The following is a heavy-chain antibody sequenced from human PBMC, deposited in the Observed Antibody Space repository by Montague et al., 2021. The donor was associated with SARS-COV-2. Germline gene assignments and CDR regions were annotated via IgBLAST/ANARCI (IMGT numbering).Heavy chain of an antibody. CDR3: AKGRGTSCSDY. J-gene: IGHJ4*02. Sequence: SLRLSCAASGFTVSTAVVSWVRQAPGKGLEWVSTINGGGGITYYADSMRGRFTISRDNSENTLYLQVNSLRAEDTAIYYCAKGRGTSCSDYWGQGTLVTVSS. V-gene: IGHV3-23*01. D-gene: IGHD2-15*01. CDR1: GFTVSTAV. CDR2: INGGGGIT.